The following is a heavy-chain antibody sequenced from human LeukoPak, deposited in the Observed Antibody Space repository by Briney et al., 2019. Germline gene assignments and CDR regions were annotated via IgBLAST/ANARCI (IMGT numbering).Heavy chain of an antibody. J-gene: IGHJ4*02. D-gene: IGHD6-19*01. CDR3: ARKSNTSSGWFAFGY. CDR2: INPNSGGT. V-gene: IGHV1-2*02. CDR1: GYTFTGYY. Sequence: ASVKVSCKASGYTFTGYYMHWVRQAPGQGLEWMGWINPNSGGTNYAQKFQGRVTMTRNTSISTAYMELSSLRSEDTAVYYCARKSNTSSGWFAFGYWGQGALVTVSS.